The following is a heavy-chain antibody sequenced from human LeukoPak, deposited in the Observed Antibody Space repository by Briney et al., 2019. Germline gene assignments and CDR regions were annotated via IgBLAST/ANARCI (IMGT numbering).Heavy chain of an antibody. CDR1: GFTFSSYN. V-gene: IGHV3-48*02. Sequence: AGGSLRLSCAASGFTFSSYNMNWVRQAPGKGLEWISYISTSSSTIYYADSVKGRFTISRDNAKNSLYLQMNSLRDEDTAVYYCASGWYYDSSGYYVDAFDFWGQGTMVTVSS. CDR3: ASGWYYDSSGYYVDAFDF. J-gene: IGHJ3*01. D-gene: IGHD3-22*01. CDR2: ISTSSSTI.